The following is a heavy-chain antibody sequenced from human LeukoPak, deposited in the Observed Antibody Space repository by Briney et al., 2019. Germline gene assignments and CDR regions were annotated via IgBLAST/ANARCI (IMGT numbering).Heavy chain of an antibody. Sequence: SETLSLTCTVSGGSISSGGHSWSWIRQPPGKGLEWIGYIYHSGSGSTYYNPSLKSRVTISVDTSKNQFSLKLSSVTAADTAVYYCARESNYDYVWGSYRPYYFDYWGQGTLVTVSS. CDR1: GGSISSGGHS. CDR2: IYHSGSGST. V-gene: IGHV4-30-2*01. D-gene: IGHD3-16*02. J-gene: IGHJ4*02. CDR3: ARESNYDYVWGSYRPYYFDY.